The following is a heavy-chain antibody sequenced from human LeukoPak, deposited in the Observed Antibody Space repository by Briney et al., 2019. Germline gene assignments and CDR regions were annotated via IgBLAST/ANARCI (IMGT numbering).Heavy chain of an antibody. V-gene: IGHV3-11*04. Sequence: PGGSLRLSCVGAGFPFSDFHMSWIRQAPGKGLEGGSYITSGGGFKYYADSVKGRFSISRDDSKNSVFLQMNSLRVEDTAVYYCARVRPGSSGSYYRTSWGQGTLVTVSS. D-gene: IGHD3-22*01. J-gene: IGHJ4*02. CDR2: ITSGGGFK. CDR1: GFPFSDFH. CDR3: ARVRPGSSGSYYRTS.